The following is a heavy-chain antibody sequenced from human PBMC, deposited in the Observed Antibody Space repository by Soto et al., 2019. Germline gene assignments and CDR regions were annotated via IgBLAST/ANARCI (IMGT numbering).Heavy chain of an antibody. CDR3: ARVPNYYDSSGHYYVRWFDP. Sequence: SETLSLTCIVSGGSVSSASYYWSWIRQPPMKGLEWIGYIFNTGSTKYNPSLKSRVAISVDTSKNRFSLKLSSVTAADTAVYFCARVPNYYDSSGHYYVRWFDPWGQGTLVTVSS. CDR1: GGSVSSASYY. J-gene: IGHJ5*02. CDR2: IFNTGST. D-gene: IGHD3-22*01. V-gene: IGHV4-61*03.